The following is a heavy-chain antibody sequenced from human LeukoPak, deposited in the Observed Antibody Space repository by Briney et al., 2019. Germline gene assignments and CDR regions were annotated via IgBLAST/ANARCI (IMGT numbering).Heavy chain of an antibody. V-gene: IGHV3-48*04. CDR3: ARGAWTAYYLDS. CDR2: ISNSGDTI. J-gene: IGHJ4*02. Sequence: GGSLRLSCAASGFTFSSYAMSWIRQAPGKGLEWVSYISNSGDTIYYADSVKGRFTISRDNAKNTVYLQMNSLTAEDTAVYYCARGAWTAYYLDSWGQGTLVTVSS. D-gene: IGHD3/OR15-3a*01. CDR1: GFTFSSYA.